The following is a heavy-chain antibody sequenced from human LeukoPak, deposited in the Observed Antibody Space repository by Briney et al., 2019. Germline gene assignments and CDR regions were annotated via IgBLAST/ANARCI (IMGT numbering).Heavy chain of an antibody. V-gene: IGHV4-34*01. J-gene: IGHJ3*02. Sequence: PSETLSLTCAVYGGSFSGYYWSWIRQPPGKELEWIGSIYYSGITYYNPSLKSRLTISVDTSKNQFSLKLSSVTAADTALYYCARQVRSSGWYRYAFDIWGQGTMVTVSS. D-gene: IGHD6-13*01. CDR2: IYYSGIT. CDR1: GGSFSGYY. CDR3: ARQVRSSGWYRYAFDI.